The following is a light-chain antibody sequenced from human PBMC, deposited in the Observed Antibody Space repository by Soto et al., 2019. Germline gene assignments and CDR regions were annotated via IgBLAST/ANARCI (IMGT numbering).Light chain of an antibody. CDR2: GAS. CDR1: RDVSNN. J-gene: IGKJ5*01. Sequence: EIVLTQSPATLSLSPGERPNLSCRDIRDVSNNLAWYQQRPGRAPRLLIYGASTRANGIPARFGGSGSGTEFILTISSLQSEDFAIYYCQQYNDWPPAITFGQGTRLEIK. CDR3: QQYNDWPPAIT. V-gene: IGKV3-15*01.